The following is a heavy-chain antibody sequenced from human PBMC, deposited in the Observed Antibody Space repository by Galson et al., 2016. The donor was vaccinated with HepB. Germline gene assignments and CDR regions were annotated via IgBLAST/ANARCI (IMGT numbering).Heavy chain of an antibody. V-gene: IGHV2-70*04. CDR3: ARMELSRYCSDGDCYSDRFDP. Sequence: PALVTPPQTLTLTCTFSGFSLSTSGMSVSWIRQPPGKALEWLARIDWDDDKFYSTSLKTRLTISKDTSKKQVVLTMTNMDPVDTATYYCARMELSRYCSDGDCYSDRFDPWGQGTQVTVSS. J-gene: IGHJ5*02. CDR1: GFSLSTSGMS. D-gene: IGHD2-15*01. CDR2: IDWDDDK.